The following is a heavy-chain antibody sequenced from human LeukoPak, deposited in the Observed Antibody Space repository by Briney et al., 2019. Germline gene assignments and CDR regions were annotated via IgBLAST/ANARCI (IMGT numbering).Heavy chain of an antibody. CDR2: ISSNGADT. J-gene: IGHJ4*02. Sequence: TGGSLRLSCAVSRFAFSTYAMTWVRQAPGQGLEYVSTISSNGADTYYADSVKGRFTISRDNSKNTLYLQMTSPRVEDTAVYYCANYRKPQGLDYWGQGTLVTVSS. CDR3: ANYRKPQGLDY. D-gene: IGHD1-14*01. V-gene: IGHV3-23*01. CDR1: RFAFSTYA.